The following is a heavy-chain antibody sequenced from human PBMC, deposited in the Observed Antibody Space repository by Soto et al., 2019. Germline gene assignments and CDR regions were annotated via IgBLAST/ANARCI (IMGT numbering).Heavy chain of an antibody. Sequence: SETLSLTCTVSSGSINTNNWWTWVRQSPGKRLEWIGEVQRGGGTNYNPALKSRVTMSLDRSNNQFSLRLSSVTAADTAVYYCARESGGNFAYWGQGTLVTVSS. CDR3: ARESGGNFAY. J-gene: IGHJ4*02. CDR1: SGSINTNNW. CDR2: VQRGGGT. D-gene: IGHD2-15*01. V-gene: IGHV4-4*02.